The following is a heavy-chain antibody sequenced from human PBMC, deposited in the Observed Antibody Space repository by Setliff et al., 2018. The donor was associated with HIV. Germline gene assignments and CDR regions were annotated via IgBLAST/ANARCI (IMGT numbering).Heavy chain of an antibody. J-gene: IGHJ4*02. V-gene: IGHV4-59*11. Sequence: KPSETLSLTCTVSGGSISSHYWSWIRQPPGQGLEWIGSIYYNGITNYNPSLKSRVTVSVNTSKNQFSLKLSSVTAADTAVYYCARQSLELGDYWGQGTLVTVSS. CDR1: GGSISSHY. CDR3: ARQSLELGDY. D-gene: IGHD1-7*01. CDR2: IYYNGIT.